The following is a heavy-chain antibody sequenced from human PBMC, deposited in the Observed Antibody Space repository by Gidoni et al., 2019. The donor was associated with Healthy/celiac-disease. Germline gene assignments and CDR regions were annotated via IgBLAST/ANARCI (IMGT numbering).Heavy chain of an antibody. J-gene: IGHJ4*02. D-gene: IGHD6-6*01. Sequence: QITLKESGPTLVKPTQSLTMTCTFSRLPPSTCGVGVGWIRRPPGKALEWLALIYWNDDKRYSPTLKSRLTITKDTSKNQVVLTMTSMDPVDTATYYCAHEIAARHFDYWGQGTLVTVSS. V-gene: IGHV2-5*01. CDR3: AHEIAARHFDY. CDR1: RLPPSTCGVG. CDR2: IYWNDDK.